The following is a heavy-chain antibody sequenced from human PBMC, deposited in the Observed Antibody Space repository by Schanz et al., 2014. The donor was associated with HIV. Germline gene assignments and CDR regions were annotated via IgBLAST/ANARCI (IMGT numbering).Heavy chain of an antibody. CDR1: GFTFSSDA. Sequence: VQLVESGGGVVQPGRSLRLSCAAFGFTFSSDAMSWVRQAPGKGLEWVSSISGGSGSTFYADSVKGRFTISRVNSKNTLYLQMNSLRAEDTAIYYCAKTSITLGMDVWGQGTTVTVSS. CDR2: ISGGSGST. V-gene: IGHV3-23*04. D-gene: IGHD1-20*01. CDR3: AKTSITLGMDV. J-gene: IGHJ6*02.